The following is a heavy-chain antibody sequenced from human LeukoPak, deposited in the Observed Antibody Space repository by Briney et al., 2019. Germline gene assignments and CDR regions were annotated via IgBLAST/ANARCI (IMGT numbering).Heavy chain of an antibody. D-gene: IGHD4-11*01. J-gene: IGHJ4*02. Sequence: GGSLRLSCAASGFTFSSYAMSWVRQAPGKGLEWVSAISGSGGSTYYADSVKGRFTISRDNSKNSLYLQMNSLRAEDTAVYYCARVARYSNYASSDYWGQGTLVTVSS. CDR3: ARVARYSNYASSDY. CDR1: GFTFSSYA. CDR2: ISGSGGST. V-gene: IGHV3-23*01.